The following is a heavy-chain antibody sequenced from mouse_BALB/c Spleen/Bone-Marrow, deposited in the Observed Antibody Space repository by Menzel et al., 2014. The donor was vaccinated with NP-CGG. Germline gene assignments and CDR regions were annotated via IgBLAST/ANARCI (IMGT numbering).Heavy chain of an antibody. J-gene: IGHJ3*01. D-gene: IGHD2-4*01. CDR1: GFTFSSYG. CDR3: ARGYDYSSWFAY. CDR2: INNNGGDT. V-gene: IGHV5-6-3*01. Sequence: EVKLMESGGGLVQPGGSLKLSCAASGFTFSSYGMSWVRQTPDKRLEMIATINNNGGDTYYPDSVKGRFTISRDNARNIQYLQMNSLKSDDTAMYYCARGYDYSSWFAYWGQGTLVTVSP.